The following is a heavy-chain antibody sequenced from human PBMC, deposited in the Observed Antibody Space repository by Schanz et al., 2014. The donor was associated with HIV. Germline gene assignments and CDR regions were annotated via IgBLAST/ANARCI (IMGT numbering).Heavy chain of an antibody. CDR2: IVPISGSA. D-gene: IGHD2-21*02. J-gene: IGHJ4*02. CDR3: ARTYTGDWSTGAD. Sequence: QVQLVQSGAEVQKPGSSVTVSCKASGDSFTNYVISWVRQAPGQGLEWLGGIVPISGSANYPQKFQGRVTITADKSTSTVYMDLSSLRSEDTAVYYCARTYTGDWSTGADWGQGTLVTVSS. CDR1: GDSFTNYV. V-gene: IGHV1-69*06.